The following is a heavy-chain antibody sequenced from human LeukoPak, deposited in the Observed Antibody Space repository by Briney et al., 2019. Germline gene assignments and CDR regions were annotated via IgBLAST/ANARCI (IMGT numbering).Heavy chain of an antibody. J-gene: IGHJ4*02. V-gene: IGHV3-7*05. CDR2: IKQDGSEK. CDR1: GLTFSSYW. CDR3: ARDLDY. Sequence: GGSLRLSCAASGLTFSSYWMSWVRQAPGKGLEWVANIKQDGSEKYYVASVKGRFTISRDNAKKSLYLQMNSLRAEDTAVYYCARDLDYWGQGTLVTVSS.